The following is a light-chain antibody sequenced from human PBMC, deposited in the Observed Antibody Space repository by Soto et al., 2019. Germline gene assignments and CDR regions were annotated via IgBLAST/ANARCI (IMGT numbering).Light chain of an antibody. J-gene: IGKJ1*01. CDR2: AAS. V-gene: IGKV1-5*01. CDR1: QTIRSC. CDR3: QHNHNAPWT. Sequence: DIEMTQSPSSLSASVGDRVTITCRASQTIRSCFAWYQQRAGKAPKLLIYAASTLESGVPARFSGSGSGTDFTLTISSLQPEDSATYYCQHNHNAPWTFGQGTMVEIE.